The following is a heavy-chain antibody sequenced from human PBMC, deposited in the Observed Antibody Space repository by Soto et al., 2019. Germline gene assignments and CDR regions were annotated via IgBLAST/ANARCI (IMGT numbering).Heavy chain of an antibody. CDR2: IDPSDSST. J-gene: IGHJ6*02. CDR1: GYSFTSYW. D-gene: IGHD3-3*02. Sequence: PGESLKSSCNGSGYSFTSYWISWVRQMPGKGLEWMGRIDPSDSSTNYSPSFQGHVTISADKSISTAYLQWSGLKASDTAMYYCASTAAQKALYYGMDVWGQGTKVTVYS. V-gene: IGHV5-10-1*01. CDR3: ASTAAQKALYYGMDV.